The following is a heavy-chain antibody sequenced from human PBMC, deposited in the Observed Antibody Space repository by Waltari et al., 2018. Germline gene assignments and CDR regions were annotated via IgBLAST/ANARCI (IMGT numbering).Heavy chain of an antibody. CDR1: GFSLSSYGVG. CDR2: IYWDDDK. V-gene: IGHV2-5*02. CDR3: AHRRGNTIWDAGYFDY. J-gene: IGHJ4*02. D-gene: IGHD3-16*01. Sequence: QITLTESGPTLVNPTQTLTLTCTFSGFSLSSYGVGVGWIRQPPGKTLECLALIYWDDDKRYNPSLRSRLTIAKDTSKNQVVLTMTNMDPVDTATYYCAHRRGNTIWDAGYFDYWGQGALVTVSS.